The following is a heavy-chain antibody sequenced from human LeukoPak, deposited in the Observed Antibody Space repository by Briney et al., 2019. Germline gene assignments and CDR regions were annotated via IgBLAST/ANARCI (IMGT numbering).Heavy chain of an antibody. CDR2: INHSGST. Sequence: SETLSLTCAVYGGSFSGYDWSWIRQPPGKGLEWIGEINHSGSTNYNPSLKSRVTISVDTSKNQFSLKLSSVTAADTAVYYCARIVTPIAAAGTNYWYFDLWGRGTLVTVSS. D-gene: IGHD6-13*01. V-gene: IGHV4-34*01. CDR1: GGSFSGYD. CDR3: ARIVTPIAAAGTNYWYFDL. J-gene: IGHJ2*01.